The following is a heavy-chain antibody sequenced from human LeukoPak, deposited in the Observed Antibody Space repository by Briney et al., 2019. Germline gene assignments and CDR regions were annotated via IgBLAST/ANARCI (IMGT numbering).Heavy chain of an antibody. J-gene: IGHJ3*02. V-gene: IGHV3-30*02. CDR2: IRYDGSNK. D-gene: IGHD3-22*01. CDR1: GFTFSSYG. CDR3: ARRIDYYDSSGYYFGFDI. Sequence: GGSLRLSCAASGFTFSSYGMHWVRQAPGKGLEWVAFIRYDGSNKYYADSVKGRFTISRDNSKNTLYLHMNSLRAEDTAVYYCARRIDYYDSSGYYFGFDIWGQGTMVTVSS.